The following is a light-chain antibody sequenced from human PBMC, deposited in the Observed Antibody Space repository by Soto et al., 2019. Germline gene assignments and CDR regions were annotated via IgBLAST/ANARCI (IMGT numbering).Light chain of an antibody. Sequence: EIVMTQSPATLSVSPGERVTLSCRASESVYSDLDWYQQKPGQAPRLLIYGASTRATGIQARFSGSGFGTEFTLTISSLQSEDFAVYYCQKYNNWPLTFGGGTKVEI. CDR1: ESVYSD. V-gene: IGKV3-15*01. J-gene: IGKJ4*01. CDR3: QKYNNWPLT. CDR2: GAS.